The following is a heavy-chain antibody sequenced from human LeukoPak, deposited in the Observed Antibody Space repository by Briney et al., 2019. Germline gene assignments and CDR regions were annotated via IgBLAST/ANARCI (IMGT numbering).Heavy chain of an antibody. J-gene: IGHJ4*02. CDR1: GFIFDDYG. D-gene: IGHD3-22*01. Sequence: GGSLRLSCAASGFIFDDYGMSWVRQAPGKGLEWVSGINWNGGSTGYADSVKGRFTISRDNAKNSLYLQMNSLRAEDTALYYCARRMYYYDSRGYTDYFDNWGQGTLVTVSS. V-gene: IGHV3-20*04. CDR2: INWNGGST. CDR3: ARRMYYYDSRGYTDYFDN.